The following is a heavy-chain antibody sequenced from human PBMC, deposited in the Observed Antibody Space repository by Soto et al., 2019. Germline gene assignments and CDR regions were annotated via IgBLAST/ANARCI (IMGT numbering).Heavy chain of an antibody. D-gene: IGHD5-12*01. CDR3: ARDIGARVLYYCYGMDV. CDR1: GYTFTSYG. Sequence: PSVKVSCKASGYTFTSYGISWVRQAPGQGLEWMGWISAYNGNTNYAQKLQGRVTMTTDTSTSTAYMELRSLRSDDTAVYYCARDIGARVLYYCYGMDVWGQGTTVIVYS. J-gene: IGHJ6*01. CDR2: ISAYNGNT. V-gene: IGHV1-18*01.